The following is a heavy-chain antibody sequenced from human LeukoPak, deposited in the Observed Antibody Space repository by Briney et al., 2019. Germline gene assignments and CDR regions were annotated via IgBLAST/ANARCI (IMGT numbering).Heavy chain of an antibody. J-gene: IGHJ5*02. V-gene: IGHV3-30-3*01. CDR2: ISYDGSNK. CDR1: GFTFSSYA. CDR3: ARGGTAMATRNWFDP. D-gene: IGHD5-18*01. Sequence: GGSLRLSCAASGFTFSSYAMHWVRQAPGKGLEWVAVISYDGSNKYYADSVKGRFTISRDNSKNTLYLQMNSLRAEDTAVYYCARGGTAMATRNWFDPWGQGTLVTVSS.